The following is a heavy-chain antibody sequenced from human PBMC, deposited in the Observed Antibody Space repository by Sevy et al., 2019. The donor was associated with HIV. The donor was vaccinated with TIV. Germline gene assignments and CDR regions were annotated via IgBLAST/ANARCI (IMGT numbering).Heavy chain of an antibody. Sequence: GGSLRLSCAASGFTFSRYGMHWVRQAPGKGLEWVAVISFDGSKKYYGDSVKGRFTISRDNSKNTLYLAMSSLSPEDTAVYYCAKLDYDILTGNPDYSGQGTVVTVSS. V-gene: IGHV3-30*18. CDR2: ISFDGSKK. CDR3: AKLDYDILTGNPDY. CDR1: GFTFSRYG. J-gene: IGHJ4*02. D-gene: IGHD3-9*01.